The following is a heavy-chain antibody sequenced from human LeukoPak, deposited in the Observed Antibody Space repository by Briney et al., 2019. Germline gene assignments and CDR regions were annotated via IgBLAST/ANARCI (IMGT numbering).Heavy chain of an antibody. D-gene: IGHD3-22*01. V-gene: IGHV3-30*02. Sequence: WGSLRLSCAASGFTFSSYDMHWVRQAPGKGLERVAFIRYDGSNKYYADSVKGRFTISIDNSKNTLYFQLNILTADARALSYSSKDVHPYDRTYYFDYWGQGSLVTVSS. CDR2: IRYDGSNK. J-gene: IGHJ4*02. CDR1: GFTFSSYD. CDR3: SKDVHPYDRTYYFDY.